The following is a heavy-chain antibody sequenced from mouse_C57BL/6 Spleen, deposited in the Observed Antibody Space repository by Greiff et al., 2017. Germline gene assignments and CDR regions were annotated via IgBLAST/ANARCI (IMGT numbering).Heavy chain of an antibody. V-gene: IGHV1-82*01. D-gene: IGHD1-1*01. CDR1: GYAFSSSW. J-gene: IGHJ1*03. CDR3: ARSVTTVPHWYVDV. Sequence: QVQLQQSGPELVKPGASVKISCKASGYAFSSSWMNWVKQRPGKGLEWIGRIYPGDGDTNYNGKFKGKATLTADKSSSTAYMQLSSLTSEDSAVYFCARSVTTVPHWYVDVWGTGTTVTVSS. CDR2: IYPGDGDT.